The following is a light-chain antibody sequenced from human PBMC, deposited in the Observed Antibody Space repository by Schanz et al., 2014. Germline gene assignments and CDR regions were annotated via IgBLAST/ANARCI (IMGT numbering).Light chain of an antibody. CDR2: EVS. V-gene: IGLV2-8*01. CDR1: SSDVGDYNY. J-gene: IGLJ3*02. Sequence: QSALTQPPSASGSLGQSVTISCTGTSSDVGDYNYVSWYQQHPGKAPKLMIYEVSKRPSGVPDRFSGSKSGNTASLTVSGLQAEDEADYYCSSYTSSSTLEVFGGGTKLTVL. CDR3: SSYTSSSTLEV.